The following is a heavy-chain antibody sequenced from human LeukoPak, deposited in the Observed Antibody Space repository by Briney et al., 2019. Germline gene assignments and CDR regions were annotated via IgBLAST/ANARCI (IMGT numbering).Heavy chain of an antibody. D-gene: IGHD3-9*01. V-gene: IGHV4-4*07. Sequence: SETLSLTCSVSGGSITNYYWSWIRQPAGKGLEWIGRFYSRGTTYYNPPLRSRVSLSGDESKNQLSLKMYSVTAADTAVYYCVRDEGLTGYPDYWGQGTLATVSS. J-gene: IGHJ4*02. CDR3: VRDEGLTGYPDY. CDR2: FYSRGTT. CDR1: GGSITNYY.